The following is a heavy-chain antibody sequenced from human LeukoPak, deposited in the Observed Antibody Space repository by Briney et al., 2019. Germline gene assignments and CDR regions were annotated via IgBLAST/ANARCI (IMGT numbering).Heavy chain of an antibody. J-gene: IGHJ4*02. CDR2: IYYSGST. V-gene: IGHV4-39*01. Sequence: SETLSLTCTVSGGSISSSSYYWGWIRQPPGKGLEWIGGIYYSGSTYYNPSLKSRVTISVDTSKNQFSLKLSSVTTADTAVYYCASDSSGYYYLDHWGQGTLVTVSS. D-gene: IGHD3-22*01. CDR3: ASDSSGYYYLDH. CDR1: GGSISSSSYY.